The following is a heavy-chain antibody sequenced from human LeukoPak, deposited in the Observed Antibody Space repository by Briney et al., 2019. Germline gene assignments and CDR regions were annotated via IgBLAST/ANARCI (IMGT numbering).Heavy chain of an antibody. Sequence: ASVKVSCKASGYTFTSYGISWVRQAPGQGLEWMGWISAYNGNTNYAQKLQGRVTMTTDTSTSTAYMELRSLRSDDTAVYYCAREFKWELLTDYGMDVWGQGTTVIVSS. D-gene: IGHD1-26*01. J-gene: IGHJ6*02. CDR2: ISAYNGNT. V-gene: IGHV1-18*01. CDR3: AREFKWELLTDYGMDV. CDR1: GYTFTSYG.